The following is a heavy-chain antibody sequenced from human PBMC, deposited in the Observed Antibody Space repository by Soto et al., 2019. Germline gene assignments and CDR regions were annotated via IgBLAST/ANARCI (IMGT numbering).Heavy chain of an antibody. V-gene: IGHV1-69*01. J-gene: IGHJ5*02. CDR2: IIPIFGTA. CDR3: ARSGSITIFGVVTNCWFDP. Sequence: QVQLVQSGAEVKKPGSSVKVSCKASGGTFSSYAISWVRQAPGQGLEWMGGIIPIFGTANYAQKFQGRVTITADESTRTAYMELSSLRSEDTAVYYCARSGSITIFGVVTNCWFDPWGQGTLVTVSS. D-gene: IGHD3-3*01. CDR1: GGTFSSYA.